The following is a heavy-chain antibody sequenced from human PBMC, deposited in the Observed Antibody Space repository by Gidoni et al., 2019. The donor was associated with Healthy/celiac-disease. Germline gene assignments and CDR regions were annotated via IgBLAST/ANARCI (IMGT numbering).Heavy chain of an antibody. J-gene: IGHJ5*02. CDR2: IIPTFGTA. CDR1: GGTFSSYA. CDR3: ARGAEVQLEPTWFDP. Sequence: QVQLVQSGAEVKKPGASVKVSCKASGGTFSSYAISWGRQAPGQGLEWMGGIIPTFGTANYAQKFQGRVTITADESTSTAYMELSSLRSEDTAVYYCARGAEVQLEPTWFDPWGQGTLVTVSS. V-gene: IGHV1-69*01. D-gene: IGHD1-1*01.